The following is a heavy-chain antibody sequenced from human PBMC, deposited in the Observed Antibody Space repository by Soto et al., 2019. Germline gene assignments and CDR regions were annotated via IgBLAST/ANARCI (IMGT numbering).Heavy chain of an antibody. Sequence: PSETLSLTCTVSAGSISSSSYYWGWIRQPPGKGLEWIGSIYYSGSTYYSPSLKSRVTISVDTSKNQFSLKLSSVTAADTAVYYCARGLRITIFGVVIITPWFDPWGQGTLVTVSS. D-gene: IGHD3-3*01. CDR1: AGSISSSSYY. J-gene: IGHJ5*02. CDR2: IYYSGST. V-gene: IGHV4-39*01. CDR3: ARGLRITIFGVVIITPWFDP.